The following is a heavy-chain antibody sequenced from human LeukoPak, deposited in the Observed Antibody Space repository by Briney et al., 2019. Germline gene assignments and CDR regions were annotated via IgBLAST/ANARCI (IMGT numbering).Heavy chain of an antibody. CDR1: GFTFSSYG. Sequence: GGSLRLSCAASGFTFSSYGMHWVRQAPGKGLEWVSYISSSGSATYYADSVKGRFTISRDNAKNSLYLQMNSLRAEDAAVYYCARESGYSFDYWGQGTLVTVSS. V-gene: IGHV3-48*04. D-gene: IGHD5-12*01. J-gene: IGHJ4*02. CDR3: ARESGYSFDY. CDR2: ISSSGSAT.